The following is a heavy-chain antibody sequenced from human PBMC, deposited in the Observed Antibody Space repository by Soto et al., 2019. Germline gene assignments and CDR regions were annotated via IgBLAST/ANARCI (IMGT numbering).Heavy chain of an antibody. J-gene: IGHJ4*02. D-gene: IGHD6-6*01. CDR2: IYYSGST. V-gene: IGHV4-31*03. CDR1: GGSISSGGYY. CDR3: ARESIAARLFDY. Sequence: TLSLTCTVSGGSISSGGYYWSWIRQHPGKGLEWIGYIYYSGSTYYNPSLKSRVTISVDTSKNQFSLKLSSVTAADTAVYYCARESIAARLFDYWGQGTLVTVSS.